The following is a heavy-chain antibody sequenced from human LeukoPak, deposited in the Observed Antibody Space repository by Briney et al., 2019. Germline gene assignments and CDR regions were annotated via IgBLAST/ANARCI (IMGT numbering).Heavy chain of an antibody. J-gene: IGHJ3*02. CDR2: ISSSSSYI. V-gene: IGHV3-21*01. CDR3: ARDNYQSSWYGDAFDI. CDR1: GFTFSSYS. Sequence: PGGSLRLSCAASGFTFSSYSMNWVRQAPGKGLEWVSSISSSSSYIYYADSVKGRFTISRDNAKNSLYLQMNSLRAEDTAVYYCARDNYQSSWYGDAFDIWGQGTMVTVSS. D-gene: IGHD6-13*01.